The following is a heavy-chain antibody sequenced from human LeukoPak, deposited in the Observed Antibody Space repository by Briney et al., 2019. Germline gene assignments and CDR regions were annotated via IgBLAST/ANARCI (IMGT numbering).Heavy chain of an antibody. V-gene: IGHV4-59*01. CDR1: GGSISSYY. J-gene: IGHJ3*02. Sequence: SETLSLTCTVSGGSISSYYWSWIRQPPGQGLEWMGYIYYSGSTNYNPSLKSRVTISVDTSKNQFSLKLSSVTAVDTDVYYCARGGLNAFDIWGQGTMVTVSS. CDR3: ARGGLNAFDI. CDR2: IYYSGST. D-gene: IGHD3-22*01.